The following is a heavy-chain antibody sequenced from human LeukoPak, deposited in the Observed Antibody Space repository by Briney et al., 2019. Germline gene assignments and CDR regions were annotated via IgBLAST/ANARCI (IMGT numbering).Heavy chain of an antibody. CDR3: AKEPASGSCFDY. Sequence: PGGSLRLSCTASGYTFNSYAMSWVRQAPGKGLEWVSGISGSGTSTYYADSVKGRFTISRDNSKNTLYLQMNSLRADDTALYYCAKEPASGSCFDYWGQGTLVTVSS. CDR2: ISGSGTST. CDR1: GYTFNSYA. J-gene: IGHJ4*02. D-gene: IGHD3-10*01. V-gene: IGHV3-23*01.